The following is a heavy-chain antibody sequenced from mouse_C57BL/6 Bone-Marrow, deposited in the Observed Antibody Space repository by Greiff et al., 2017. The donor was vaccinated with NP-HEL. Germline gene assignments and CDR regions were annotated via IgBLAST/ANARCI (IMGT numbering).Heavy chain of an antibody. CDR2: IYPGSGST. Sequence: QVQLQQPGAELVKPGASVKMSCKASGYTFTSYWITWVKQRPGQGLEWIGDIYPGSGSTNYNEKFKSKATLTVDTSSSTAYMQLSSLTSEDSAVYYGARPGHLTGTAWYFDVGGTGTTVTVSS. V-gene: IGHV1-55*01. CDR1: GYTFTSYW. CDR3: ARPGHLTGTAWYFDV. D-gene: IGHD4-1*01. J-gene: IGHJ1*03.